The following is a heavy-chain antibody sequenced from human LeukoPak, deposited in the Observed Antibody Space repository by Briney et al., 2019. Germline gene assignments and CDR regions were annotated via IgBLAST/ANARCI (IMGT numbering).Heavy chain of an antibody. CDR3: ARGTVGVTAILDYYGMDV. CDR1: GYTFTSYG. CDR2: ISAYNGNT. Sequence: GASVKVSCKASGYTFTSYGISWVRQASGQGLEWMGWISAYNGNTNYAQKLQGRVTMTTDTSTSTAYMELRSLRSDDTAVYYCARGTVGVTAILDYYGMDVWGQGTTVTVSS. D-gene: IGHD2-21*02. V-gene: IGHV1-18*01. J-gene: IGHJ6*02.